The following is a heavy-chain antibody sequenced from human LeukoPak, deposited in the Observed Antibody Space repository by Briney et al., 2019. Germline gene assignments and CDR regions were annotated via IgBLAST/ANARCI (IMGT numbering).Heavy chain of an antibody. V-gene: IGHV3-33*01. CDR2: IGNDGSDE. Sequence: PGGSLRLSCAASGFIFSRYAMHWVRQTPAKGLECVAAIGNDGSDENYADSVKGRFTISSDNSKNTLYLQMNSLRAEDTAVYYCAFEIGRSQGAFDIWGQGTMITVSS. J-gene: IGHJ3*02. D-gene: IGHD1-26*01. CDR3: AFEIGRSQGAFDI. CDR1: GFIFSRYA.